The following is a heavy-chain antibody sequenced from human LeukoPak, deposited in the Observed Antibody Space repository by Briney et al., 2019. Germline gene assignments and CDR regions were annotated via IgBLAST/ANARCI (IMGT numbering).Heavy chain of an antibody. CDR3: ARGAGYDSSGYYYVRRWFDP. CDR1: GGSFSGYY. V-gene: IGHV4-34*01. Sequence: PSETLSLTCAVDGGSFSGYYWSWLRQPPGKGLEGSGEINHSGSNNYNPSLKRRVTISVDTSKKQFSLKRRSVTAADTAVYYCARGAGYDSSGYYYVRRWFDPWGQGTLVTVSS. J-gene: IGHJ5*02. D-gene: IGHD3-22*01. CDR2: INHSGSN.